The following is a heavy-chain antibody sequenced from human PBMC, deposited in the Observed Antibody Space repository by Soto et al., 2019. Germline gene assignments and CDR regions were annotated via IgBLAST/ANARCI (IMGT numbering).Heavy chain of an antibody. V-gene: IGHV3-15*01. D-gene: IGHD5-12*01. J-gene: IGHJ6*02. CDR3: TTELIEWGYYSYGMDA. CDR2: IKSKTDGGTT. CDR1: GFTFSNAW. Sequence: GGSLRLSCAASGFTFSNAWISWVRQAPWKGLEWVGRIKSKTDGGTTDYAAPVKGRFTISRDDSKNTLYLQMNSLKTEDTAVYYCTTELIEWGYYSYGMDAFGRGITVSVSS.